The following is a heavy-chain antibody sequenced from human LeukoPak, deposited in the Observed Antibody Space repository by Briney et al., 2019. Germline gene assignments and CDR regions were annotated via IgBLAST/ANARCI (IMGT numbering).Heavy chain of an antibody. D-gene: IGHD6-19*01. CDR3: ARGFRYSTGWYYFDS. J-gene: IGHJ4*02. Sequence: GGSLRLSCAASGFTFSSYGMSWVRQAPGKGLEWVSAISGSGGSTYYADSVKGRFTISRDNSKNTLYLQMSSLRAEDTAIYYCARGFRYSTGWYYFDSWGQGTLVTVSS. CDR1: GFTFSSYG. CDR2: ISGSGGST. V-gene: IGHV3-23*01.